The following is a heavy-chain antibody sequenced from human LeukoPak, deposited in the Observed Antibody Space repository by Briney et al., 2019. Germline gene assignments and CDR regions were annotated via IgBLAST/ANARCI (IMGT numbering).Heavy chain of an antibody. CDR3: ARAEDIVVVPAAKQGAYDY. D-gene: IGHD2-2*01. CDR2: INRSGRT. CDR1: WGCFSGYY. V-gene: IGHV4-34*01. Sequence: SETLSRTCAVYWGCFSGYYCSWIRHPPGNGLEWIGEINRSGRTNYNPALKSRVTISVATSKNQFSLKLSSVTAADTAVYYCARAEDIVVVPAAKQGAYDYWGQGTLVTVSS. J-gene: IGHJ4*02.